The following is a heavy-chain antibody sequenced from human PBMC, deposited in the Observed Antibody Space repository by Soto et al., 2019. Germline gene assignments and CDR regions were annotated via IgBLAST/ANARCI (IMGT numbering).Heavy chain of an antibody. CDR3: ARYCSGGSCPFDY. CDR2: INHSGST. V-gene: IGHV4-34*01. CDR1: GGSFSGYY. D-gene: IGHD2-15*01. Sequence: SETRCLTCAVYGGSFSGYYWSGIRQPPGKGLEWIGEINHSGSTNYNPSLKSRVTISVDTSKNQFSLKLSSVTAADTAVYYCARYCSGGSCPFDYWGQGTLVTVSS. J-gene: IGHJ4*02.